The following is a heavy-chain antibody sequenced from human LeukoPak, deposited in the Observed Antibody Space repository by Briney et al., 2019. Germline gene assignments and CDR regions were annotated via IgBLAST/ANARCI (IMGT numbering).Heavy chain of an antibody. J-gene: IGHJ3*02. V-gene: IGHV3-7*02. CDR3: ATASTKRDTDAFDI. Sequence: RGSLRLSCAASGFTFSSYWMTCVRQAPGIGLEWVANIKQDGSEIYYVDSVKGRFTISRDNAKHSLYLQMNSLRVEDTAVYYCATASTKRDTDAFDIWGKGTMVTVSS. CDR1: GFTFSSYW. CDR2: IKQDGSEI. D-gene: IGHD5-18*01.